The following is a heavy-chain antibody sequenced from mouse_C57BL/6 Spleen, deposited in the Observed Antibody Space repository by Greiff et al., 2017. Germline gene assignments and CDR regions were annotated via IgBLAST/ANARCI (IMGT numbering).Heavy chain of an antibody. D-gene: IGHD2-4*01. Sequence: VKLMESGPELVKPGDSVKISCTASGYAFSSSWMNWVKQRPGKGLGWIGRIYPGDGDTNYNGKFKGKATLTADKSSSTAYMQLSSLTSEDSAVYFCSREGLTMITTEYYAMDYWGQGTSVTVSS. CDR2: IYPGDGDT. V-gene: IGHV1-82*01. J-gene: IGHJ4*01. CDR1: GYAFSSSW. CDR3: SREGLTMITTEYYAMDY.